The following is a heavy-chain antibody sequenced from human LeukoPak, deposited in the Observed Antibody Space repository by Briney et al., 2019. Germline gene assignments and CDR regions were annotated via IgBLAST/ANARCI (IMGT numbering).Heavy chain of an antibody. J-gene: IGHJ3*02. CDR1: GYTSTSYD. CDR2: MNPNSGNT. Sequence: ASVKVSCKASGYTSTSYDINWVRQATGQGLEWMGWMNPNSGNTGYAQKFQGRVTITRNTSISTAHMELSSLRSEDTAVYYCARAKARNDAFDIWGQGTMVTVSS. CDR3: ARAKARNDAFDI. V-gene: IGHV1-8*03. D-gene: IGHD1-14*01.